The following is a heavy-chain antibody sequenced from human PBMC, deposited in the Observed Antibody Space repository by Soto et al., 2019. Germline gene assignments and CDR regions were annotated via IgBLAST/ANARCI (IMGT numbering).Heavy chain of an antibody. D-gene: IGHD2-2*01. CDR2: IKFDGSEK. V-gene: IGHV3-7*03. J-gene: IGHJ4*02. CDR3: VKDGGYCSSTTCYSPRNHYFDS. CDR1: GFTFSDYW. Sequence: EVQLMESGGGLVQPGGSLRVSCAASGFTFSDYWMSWVRQAPGKGPEWVANIKFDGSEKQYVDSVKGRFSISRDNSRNSLFLQMNSLRAGDTAVYYCVKDGGYCSSTTCYSPRNHYFDSWGQGTLVTVSS.